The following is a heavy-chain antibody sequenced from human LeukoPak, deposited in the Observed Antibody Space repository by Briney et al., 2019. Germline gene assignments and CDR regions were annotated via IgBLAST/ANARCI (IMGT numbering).Heavy chain of an antibody. V-gene: IGHV3-23*01. D-gene: IGHD3-9*01. Sequence: GGSLRLSCAASGFTFSSYGMSWVRQAPGKGLEWVSAISGSGGTTYYADSVKGRFTISRDNAKNTLYLQMNSLRAEDTAVYYCARDVPAADYDILTGYSDTFDYWGQGTLVTVSS. CDR2: ISGSGGTT. CDR3: ARDVPAADYDILTGYSDTFDY. J-gene: IGHJ4*02. CDR1: GFTFSSYG.